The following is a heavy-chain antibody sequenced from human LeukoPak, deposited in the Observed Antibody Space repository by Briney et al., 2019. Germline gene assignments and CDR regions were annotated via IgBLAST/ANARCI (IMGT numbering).Heavy chain of an antibody. J-gene: IGHJ2*01. CDR2: IYPGDSDT. D-gene: IGHD6-6*01. CDR1: GYSFTNYW. CDR3: ARRVATRPYWYFDL. Sequence: GESLKISCKGSGYSFTNYWIGWVRQMPGKGLERMGIIYPGDSDTRYSPSFQGQVTISVDKSISTAYLQWSSLKASDTAMYYCARRVATRPYWYFDLWGRGTLVTVSS. V-gene: IGHV5-51*01.